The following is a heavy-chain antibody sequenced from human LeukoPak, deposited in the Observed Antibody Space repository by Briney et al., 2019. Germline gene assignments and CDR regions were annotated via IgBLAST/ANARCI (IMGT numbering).Heavy chain of an antibody. Sequence: GGSLRLSCAASGFTFSSYWMSWVRQAPGKGLEWVANIKQDGSEKYYVDSVKGRFTISRDNAKNSLYLQMNSLRAEDTAVYYCARGSQWLAPEGAFDIWGQGTMVTVSS. CDR2: IKQDGSEK. J-gene: IGHJ3*02. D-gene: IGHD6-19*01. V-gene: IGHV3-7*01. CDR1: GFTFSSYW. CDR3: ARGSQWLAPEGAFDI.